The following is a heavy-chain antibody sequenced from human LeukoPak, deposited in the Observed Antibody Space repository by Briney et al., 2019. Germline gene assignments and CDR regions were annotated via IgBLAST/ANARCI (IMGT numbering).Heavy chain of an antibody. D-gene: IGHD2-2*02. CDR1: GGTFSSYA. CDR2: IIPIFGTA. V-gene: IGHV1-69*13. CDR3: ARGRGYCSSTSCYRGDYYYYMDV. Sequence: SVKVSCKASGGTFSSYAISWVRQAPGQGLEWMGGIIPIFGTANYAQKFQGRVTITADESTSTAYMELSSLRSEDMAVYYCARGRGYCSSTSCYRGDYYYYMDVWGKGTTVTVSS. J-gene: IGHJ6*03.